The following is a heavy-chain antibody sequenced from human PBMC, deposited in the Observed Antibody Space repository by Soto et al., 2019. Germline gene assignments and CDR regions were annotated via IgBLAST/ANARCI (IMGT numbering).Heavy chain of an antibody. Sequence: PGGSLRLSCAASGFTFGSYGMHWVRQAPGKGLEWVAMISYDGRHQYYADSVKGRFTISRDNFKDTLYLQMNGLTPEDTAIYFCARELDIPPDYYFDHCGQGNRVTVSS. V-gene: IGHV3-30*03. CDR2: ISYDGRHQ. CDR1: GFTFGSYG. J-gene: IGHJ4*02. CDR3: ARELDIPPDYYFDH. D-gene: IGHD5-12*01.